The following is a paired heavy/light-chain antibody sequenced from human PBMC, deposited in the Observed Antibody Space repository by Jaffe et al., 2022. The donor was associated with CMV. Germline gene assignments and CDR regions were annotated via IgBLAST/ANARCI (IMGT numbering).Light chain of an antibody. V-gene: IGLV2-11*01. CDR2: DVN. CDR1: SSDVGGYNY. J-gene: IGLJ3*02. Sequence: QSALTQPRSVSGSPGQSVIISCTGTSSDVGGYNYVSWHQQYPGKAPKLMIYDVNTRPSGVPDRFSGSKSGNTASLTISGLRTDDEADYYCSSHAGSYVVFGGGTTLTVL. CDR3: SSHAGSYVV.
Heavy chain of an antibody. CDR3: VTDYG. CDR1: GFTVSSAW. J-gene: IGHJ4*02. Sequence: EVQLVESGGALVKPGTSLRLSCVVSGFTVSSAWMHWVRQAPGKGLEWVGRIKRRSDGGTTDYAAPVKGRFIISRDDSENTLYLQMNSLRPEDTAVYYCVTDYGWGQGTLVTVSS. D-gene: IGHD3-10*01. V-gene: IGHV3-15*02. CDR2: IKRRSDGGTT.